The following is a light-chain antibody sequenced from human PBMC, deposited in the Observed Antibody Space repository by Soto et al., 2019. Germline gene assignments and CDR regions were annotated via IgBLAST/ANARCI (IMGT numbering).Light chain of an antibody. CDR2: GAS. CDR1: QSVSSSY. Sequence: TQSPGTLSLSPGERATLSCRASQSVSSSYLAWYQQKPGQAPRLLMFGASSRATGIPDRFSGSGSGTDFTLTISRLEPEDFAVYYCQQYASAPLAFGGGTRVDVK. J-gene: IGKJ4*01. CDR3: QQYASAPLA. V-gene: IGKV3-20*01.